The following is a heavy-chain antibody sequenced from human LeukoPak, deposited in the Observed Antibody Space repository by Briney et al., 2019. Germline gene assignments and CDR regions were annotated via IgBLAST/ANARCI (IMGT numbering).Heavy chain of an antibody. CDR1: GGTFSSYA. V-gene: IGHV1-69*13. CDR3: ARLSLYSGYDEDY. CDR2: IIPISGTA. D-gene: IGHD5-12*01. J-gene: IGHJ4*02. Sequence: SVKVSCKASGGTFSSYAISWVRQAPGQGLEWMGGIIPISGTANYAQKFQGRVTITADESTSTAYMELSSLRSEDTAVYYCARLSLYSGYDEDYWGQGTLVTVSS.